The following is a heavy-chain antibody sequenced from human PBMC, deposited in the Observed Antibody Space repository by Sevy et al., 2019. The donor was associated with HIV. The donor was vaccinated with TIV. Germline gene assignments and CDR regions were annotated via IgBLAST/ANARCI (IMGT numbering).Heavy chain of an antibody. Sequence: GGSLRLSCAASGVTFSYYGMHWVRQAPGKGLEWVAFIGYDGGTKYFEDSVKGRFTISRDTSKNTLYLQMNSLRTEDTAFYYCAKKTAAAGIGGFDYWGQGTLVTVSS. J-gene: IGHJ4*02. V-gene: IGHV3-30*02. CDR2: IGYDGGTK. CDR3: AKKTAAAGIGGFDY. D-gene: IGHD6-13*01. CDR1: GVTFSYYG.